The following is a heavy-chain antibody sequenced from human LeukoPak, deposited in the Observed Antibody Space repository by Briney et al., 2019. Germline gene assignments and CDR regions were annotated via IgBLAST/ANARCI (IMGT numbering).Heavy chain of an antibody. Sequence: SETLSLICTVSDDSISGSGSYWTWIRQSPEKGLEWIGSIYYSGSTYYNPSLKSRVTISVDTSKNQFSLKLSSVTAADTAVYYCARSWQLGPYFDCWGQGTLVTVSS. J-gene: IGHJ4*02. CDR2: IYYSGST. D-gene: IGHD6-6*01. CDR1: DDSISGSGSY. V-gene: IGHV4-39*01. CDR3: ARSWQLGPYFDC.